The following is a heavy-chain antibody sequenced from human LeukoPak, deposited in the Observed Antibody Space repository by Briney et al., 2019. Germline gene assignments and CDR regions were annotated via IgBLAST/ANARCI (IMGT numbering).Heavy chain of an antibody. D-gene: IGHD3-10*01. J-gene: IGHJ5*02. CDR2: TYYRSKWYN. CDR1: GDSVSSNSAA. V-gene: IGHV6-1*01. Sequence: SQTLSLTCAISGDSVSSNSAAWNWIRQSPSRGLEWLGRTYYRSKWYNDYAVSVKSRITINPDTSKNQFSLQLNSVTPEDTAVYYCAREDLNYYGSGSLPNKDNWFDPWGQGTLVTVSS. CDR3: AREDLNYYGSGSLPNKDNWFDP.